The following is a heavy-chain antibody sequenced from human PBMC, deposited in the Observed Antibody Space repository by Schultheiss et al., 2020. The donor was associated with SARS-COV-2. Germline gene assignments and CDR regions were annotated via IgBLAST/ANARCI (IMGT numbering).Heavy chain of an antibody. D-gene: IGHD1-26*01. J-gene: IGHJ4*02. CDR1: GYTFTGYY. CDR3: AREGFSGRYLAN. Sequence: ASVKVSCKASGYTFTGYYMHWVRQAPGQGLEWMGIINPSGGSTSYAQKFQGRVTMTRDTSISTAYMELRSLRSDDTAVYYCAREGFSGRYLANWGQGTLVTVSS. V-gene: IGHV1-46*01. CDR2: INPSGGST.